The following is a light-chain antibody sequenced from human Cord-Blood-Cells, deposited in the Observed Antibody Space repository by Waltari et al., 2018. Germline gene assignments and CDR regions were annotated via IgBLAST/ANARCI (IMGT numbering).Light chain of an antibody. J-gene: IGLJ1*01. CDR1: SSDVGGYNY. CDR2: DVS. Sequence: QSALTQPASVSGSPGQSITISCTGTSSDVGGYNYVSWYQQHPGKAPKLMIYDVSNRPSVVSNRFSGSKSVNTASLTISGLQAEDEADYYCSSYTSSSTPYVFGTGTKVTVL. V-gene: IGLV2-14*01. CDR3: SSYTSSSTPYV.